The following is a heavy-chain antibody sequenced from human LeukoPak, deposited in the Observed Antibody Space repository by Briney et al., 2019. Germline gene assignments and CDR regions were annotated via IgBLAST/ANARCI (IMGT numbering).Heavy chain of an antibody. CDR3: AKDSASSSWYGVYYFDY. V-gene: IGHV3-11*01. Sequence: PGGSLRLSCAASGFTFSDYYMSWIRQAPGKGLEWVSYISSSGSTIFYADSVKGRFTISRDNAKNSLSLQVNSLRAEDTAVYYCAKDSASSSWYGVYYFDYWGQGTLVTVSS. CDR1: GFTFSDYY. CDR2: ISSSGSTI. J-gene: IGHJ4*02. D-gene: IGHD6-13*01.